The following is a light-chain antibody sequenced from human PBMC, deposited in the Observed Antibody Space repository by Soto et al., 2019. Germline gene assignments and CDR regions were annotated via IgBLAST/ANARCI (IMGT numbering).Light chain of an antibody. CDR1: QNLLYSSNNKNY. V-gene: IGKV4-1*01. J-gene: IGKJ4*01. CDR3: QQYDRTPLT. CDR2: WAS. Sequence: DIVMTQSPDSLAVSLGERATINCKSSQNLLYSSNNKNYLAWYQQKPGQPPKLLIYWASTRESGVPDRFSGSGSGTDFTLTISSLQAEDVAVYYCQQYDRTPLTFGGGTKVEI.